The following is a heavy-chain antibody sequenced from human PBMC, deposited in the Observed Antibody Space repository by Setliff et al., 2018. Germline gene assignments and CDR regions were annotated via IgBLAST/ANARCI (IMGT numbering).Heavy chain of an antibody. D-gene: IGHD3-3*01. Sequence: SLTCAVSCYSISSGSYYWTWIRQPAGKGLEWIGHFHTGGSTNYNRSLRSRVSISVDTSKNQFSLKLSSVTAAYTAAYYCARTYNFWSGYFDYWGQGTLVTVSS. V-gene: IGHV4-61*09. CDR1: CYSISSGSYY. CDR3: ARTYNFWSGYFDY. J-gene: IGHJ4*02. CDR2: FHTGGST.